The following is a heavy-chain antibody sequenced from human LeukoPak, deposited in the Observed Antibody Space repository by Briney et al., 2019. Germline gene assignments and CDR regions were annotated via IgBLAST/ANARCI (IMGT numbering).Heavy chain of an antibody. CDR1: GFTFNSYG. Sequence: GGSLRLSCAASGFTFNSYGMDWVRQAPGKGLEWVAFIRSDGSTKYYADSVKGRFTISRDNSKNTVYLQMNSLRAEDTAVYYCAKDDPKAYFDYWGQGNLVTVSS. V-gene: IGHV3-30*02. CDR2: IRSDGSTK. CDR3: AKDDPKAYFDY. J-gene: IGHJ4*02.